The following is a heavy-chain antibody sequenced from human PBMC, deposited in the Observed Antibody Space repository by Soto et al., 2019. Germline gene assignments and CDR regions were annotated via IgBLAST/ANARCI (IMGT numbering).Heavy chain of an antibody. Sequence: ASVKVSCKASGYTFTKYDINWVRQATGQGLEWMGWINAGSGNTKYSQKFQGRVTITRDTSASTAYMELSSLRSEDTAVYYCARDHDYGDYDAFDIWGQGTMVTVSS. D-gene: IGHD4-17*01. V-gene: IGHV1-3*01. J-gene: IGHJ3*02. CDR1: GYTFTKYD. CDR2: INAGSGNT. CDR3: ARDHDYGDYDAFDI.